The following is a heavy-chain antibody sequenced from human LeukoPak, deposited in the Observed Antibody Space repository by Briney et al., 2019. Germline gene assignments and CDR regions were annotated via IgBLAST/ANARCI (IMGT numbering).Heavy chain of an antibody. CDR2: IYYSGST. V-gene: IGHV4-59*01. J-gene: IGHJ6*03. CDR1: GGSFSGYY. CDR3: ARANDYYYYYMDV. Sequence: SETLSLTCAVYGGSFSGYYWSWIRQPPGKGLEWIGYIYYSGSTNYNPSLKSRVTISVDTSKNQFSLKLSSVTAADTAVYYCARANDYYYYYMDVWGKGTTVTVSS.